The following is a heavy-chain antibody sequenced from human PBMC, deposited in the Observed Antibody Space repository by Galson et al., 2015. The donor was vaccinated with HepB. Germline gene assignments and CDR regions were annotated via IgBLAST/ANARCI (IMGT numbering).Heavy chain of an antibody. D-gene: IGHD2-15*01. V-gene: IGHV3-21*01. CDR2: ISSSSYI. CDR1: GFTFSSYS. J-gene: IGHJ4*02. CDR3: ASELGYCSGGSGY. Sequence: SLRLSCAASGFTFSSYSMNWVRQAPGKGLEWVSSISSSSYIYYADSVKGRFTISRDNAKNSLYLQMNSLRAEDTAVYYCASELGYCSGGSGYWGQGTLVTVSS.